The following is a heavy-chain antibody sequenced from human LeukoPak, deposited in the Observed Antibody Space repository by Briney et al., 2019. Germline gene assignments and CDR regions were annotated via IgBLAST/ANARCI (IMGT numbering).Heavy chain of an antibody. CDR1: GFTFSSYG. V-gene: IGHV3-30*02. J-gene: IGHJ4*02. CDR3: AKDFIYGSGSSQLYYFDY. D-gene: IGHD3-10*01. Sequence: GGSLRLSCAASGFTFSSYGMHWVRQAPGKGLEWVAFIRYDGSNKYYTDSVKGRFTISRDSSKNTLFLQMNSLRAEDTAVYFCAKDFIYGSGSSQLYYFDYWGQGTLVTVSS. CDR2: IRYDGSNK.